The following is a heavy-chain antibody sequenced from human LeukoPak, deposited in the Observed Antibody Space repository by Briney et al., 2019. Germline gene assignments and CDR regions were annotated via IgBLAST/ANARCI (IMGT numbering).Heavy chain of an antibody. CDR1: GYTFTSYY. J-gene: IGHJ6*02. Sequence: GASVKGSCKASGYTFTSYYMHWVRQAPGQGLEWMGIINPSGGSTSYAQKFQGRVTMTRDTSTSTVYMELSSLRSEDTAVYYCARVGYSSGWYSNYYGMDVWGQGTTVTVSS. CDR2: INPSGGST. CDR3: ARVGYSSGWYSNYYGMDV. D-gene: IGHD6-19*01. V-gene: IGHV1-46*01.